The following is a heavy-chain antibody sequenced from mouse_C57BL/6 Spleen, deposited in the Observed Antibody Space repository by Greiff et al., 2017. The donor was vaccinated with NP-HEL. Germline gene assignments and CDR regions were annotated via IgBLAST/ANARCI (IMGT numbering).Heavy chain of an antibody. CDR1: GFTFSDYG. J-gene: IGHJ1*03. CDR2: ISSGSSTI. Sequence: EVKLMESGGGLVKPGGSLKLSCAASGFTFSDYGMHWVRQAPEKGLEWVAYISSGSSTIYYADTVKGRFTISRDNAKNTLFLQMTSLRSEDTAMYYCARTTVGYFDVWGTGTTVTVSS. V-gene: IGHV5-17*01. D-gene: IGHD1-1*01. CDR3: ARTTVGYFDV.